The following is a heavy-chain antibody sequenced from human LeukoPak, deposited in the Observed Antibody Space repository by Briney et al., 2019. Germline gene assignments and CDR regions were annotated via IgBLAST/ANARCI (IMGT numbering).Heavy chain of an antibody. D-gene: IGHD3-3*01. CDR3: ARETSNDYDFWSGCYTGIRFDY. V-gene: IGHV3-7*01. Sequence: GGSLRLSCAASGFTFSSYWMSWVRQAPGKGLEWVANIKQDGSEKYYVDSVKGRFTISRDNAKNSLYLQMNSLRAEDTAVYYCARETSNDYDFWSGCYTGIRFDYWGQGTLVTVSS. J-gene: IGHJ4*02. CDR1: GFTFSSYW. CDR2: IKQDGSEK.